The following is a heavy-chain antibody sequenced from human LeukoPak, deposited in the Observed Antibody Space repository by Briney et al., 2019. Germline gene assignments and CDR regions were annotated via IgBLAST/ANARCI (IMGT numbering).Heavy chain of an antibody. CDR3: VRAQHLVHWFDP. J-gene: IGHJ5*02. D-gene: IGHD6-13*01. CDR1: GYTFTNYD. CDR2: ISAHNGYT. Sequence: ASVKVSCKASGYTFTNYDINWVRQAPGQGLEWMGWISAHNGYTNYAQKLQGRVTLTTDRSTSTTYMELRSLTSDDTGMYYCVRAQHLVHWFDPWGQGTRSPSPQ. V-gene: IGHV1-18*01.